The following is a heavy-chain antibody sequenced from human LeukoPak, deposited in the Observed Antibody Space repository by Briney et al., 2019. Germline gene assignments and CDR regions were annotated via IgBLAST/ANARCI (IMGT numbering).Heavy chain of an antibody. J-gene: IGHJ6*03. Sequence: GGSLRPSCAASGFTFSSYWMSWVRQAPGKGLEWVANIKQDGSEKYYVDSVKGRFTISRDNAKNSLYLQMNSRRAEDTAVYYCARRGLAAAGYYYYYYMDVWGKGTTVTVSS. CDR3: ARRGLAAAGYYYYYYMDV. D-gene: IGHD6-13*01. V-gene: IGHV3-7*01. CDR1: GFTFSSYW. CDR2: IKQDGSEK.